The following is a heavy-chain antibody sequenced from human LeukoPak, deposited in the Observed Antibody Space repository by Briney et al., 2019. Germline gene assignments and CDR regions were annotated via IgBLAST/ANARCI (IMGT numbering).Heavy chain of an antibody. CDR1: GYSFTRHW. CDR2: INPDGGYT. D-gene: IGHD4/OR15-4a*01. V-gene: IGHV1-46*01. Sequence: ASVKVSCKTSGYSFTRHWIHWVRQAPGQGLEWVGIINPDGGYTVYAQKFQGRVSVTRDMSSSTVYMELSRLRYEDTAVYYCARDHSNDAKSWWFDPWGQGTLVSVSA. CDR3: ARDHSNDAKSWWFDP. J-gene: IGHJ5*02.